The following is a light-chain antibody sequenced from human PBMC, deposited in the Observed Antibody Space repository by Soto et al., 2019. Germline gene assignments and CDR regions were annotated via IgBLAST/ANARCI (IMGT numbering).Light chain of an antibody. CDR2: DAS. V-gene: IGKV1-5*01. CDR1: QSIGNW. Sequence: DIQMTQTPSTLSAYVGDRVSITCRASQSIGNWLAWYQQKPGRAPNLLIYDASSLQSGVPSRFSGSASGTEFTLTISSLQPDDFATYYCQQYKSYWTFGQGTKVDIK. CDR3: QQYKSYWT. J-gene: IGKJ1*01.